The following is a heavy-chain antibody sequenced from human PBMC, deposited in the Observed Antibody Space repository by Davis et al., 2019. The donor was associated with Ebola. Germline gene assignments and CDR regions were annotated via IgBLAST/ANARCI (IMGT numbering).Heavy chain of an antibody. D-gene: IGHD2-2*01. CDR1: GFTFSSYA. J-gene: IGHJ6*02. CDR2: ISGSGGST. V-gene: IGHV3-23*01. CDR3: ARAPRFGIVVVPAAYYGMDV. Sequence: GESLKISCAASGFTFSSYAMSWVRQAPGKGLEWVSAISGSGGSTYYADSVKGRFTISRDNSKNTLYLQMNSLRAEDTAVYYCARAPRFGIVVVPAAYYGMDVWGQGTTVTVSS.